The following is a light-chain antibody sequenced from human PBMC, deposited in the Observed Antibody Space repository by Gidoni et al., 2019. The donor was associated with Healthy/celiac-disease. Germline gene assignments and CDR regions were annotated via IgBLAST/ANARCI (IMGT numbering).Light chain of an antibody. Sequence: SSELTQDPAVSVALGQTVRITCHGDSLRSYYASWYQQKPGQAPVLVIYGKNNRPSGIPDRFSGSSSGNTASLTITGAQAEDEADYYCNSRDSSGNPLRVFGGGTKLTVL. CDR1: SLRSYY. V-gene: IGLV3-19*01. CDR2: GKN. J-gene: IGLJ3*02. CDR3: NSRDSSGNPLRV.